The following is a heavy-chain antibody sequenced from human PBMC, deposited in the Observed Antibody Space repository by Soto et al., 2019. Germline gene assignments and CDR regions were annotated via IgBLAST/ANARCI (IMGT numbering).Heavy chain of an antibody. CDR3: ARHGPGVGARPLDY. V-gene: IGHV2-26*01. CDR2: IFSNDEK. J-gene: IGHJ4*02. D-gene: IGHD1-26*01. CDR1: GFSLSNARMG. Sequence: QVTLKESGPVLVKPTETLTLTCTVSGFSLSNARMGVSWIRQPPGKALEWLAHIFSNDEKSYSTSLKSRLTTPNDPSKSHAVLSITNNDPVDTATYYCARHGPGVGARPLDYGGQGTLVTVSS.